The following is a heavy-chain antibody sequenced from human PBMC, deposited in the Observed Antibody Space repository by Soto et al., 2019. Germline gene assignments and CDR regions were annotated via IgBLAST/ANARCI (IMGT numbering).Heavy chain of an antibody. Sequence: SRTLSLTCVGSVDSLFSNIVSCGSVRQSPSRGLEWLGRTYYRSRWYSDYAVSVRSRIDINADTSKNQVSLQLNSVTPEDTAVYYCARSEEDSDYYYYGMDVWGQGTTVTVSS. CDR3: ARSEEDSDYYYYGMDV. V-gene: IGHV6-1*01. J-gene: IGHJ6*02. D-gene: IGHD2-15*01. CDR1: VDSLFSNIVS. CDR2: TYYRSRWYS.